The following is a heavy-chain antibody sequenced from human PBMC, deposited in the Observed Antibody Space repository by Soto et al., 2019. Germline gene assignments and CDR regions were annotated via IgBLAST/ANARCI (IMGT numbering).Heavy chain of an antibody. CDR3: AKDPLATLPTSWFDP. CDR1: GFAFTQVD. CDR2: ISASGSTR. V-gene: IGHV3-23*01. Sequence: PGGSLRLSCAASGFAFTQVDMSWVRQAPGKGLEWVSAISASGSTRPYTDSVRGRFTISRDNFRNTVDLQMNNLRAEDPAVYYCAKDPLATLPTSWFDPWGQGTLVTVAS. D-gene: IGHD5-12*01. J-gene: IGHJ5*02.